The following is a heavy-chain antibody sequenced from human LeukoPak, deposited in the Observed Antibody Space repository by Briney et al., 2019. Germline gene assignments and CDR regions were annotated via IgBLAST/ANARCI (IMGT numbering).Heavy chain of an antibody. CDR3: ALEESGDEYFQH. CDR2: IIPILGIA. CDR1: GGTFSSYA. D-gene: IGHD1-26*01. Sequence: SVKVSCKASGGTFSSYAISWVRQAPGQGLEWMGRIIPILGIANYAQKFQGRVTITADKSTSTAYMELSSLRSEDTAVYYCALEESGDEYFQHWGQGTLVTVSS. V-gene: IGHV1-69*04. J-gene: IGHJ1*01.